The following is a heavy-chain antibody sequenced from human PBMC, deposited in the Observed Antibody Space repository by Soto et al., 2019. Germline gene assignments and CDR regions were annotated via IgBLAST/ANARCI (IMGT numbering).Heavy chain of an antibody. CDR1: GGTFSSYT. V-gene: IGHV1-69*04. CDR2: IIPILGIA. D-gene: IGHD4-17*01. Sequence: SVKVSCKASGGTFSSYTISWVRQAPGQGLEWMGRIIPILGIANYAQKFQGRVTITADKSTSTAYMELSSLRSEDTAVYYCARDYSTTVTPNNWFDPWGQGTLVTVSS. CDR3: ARDYSTTVTPNNWFDP. J-gene: IGHJ5*02.